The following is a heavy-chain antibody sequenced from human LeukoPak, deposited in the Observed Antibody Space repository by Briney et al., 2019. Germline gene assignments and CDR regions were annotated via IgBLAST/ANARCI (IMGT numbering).Heavy chain of an antibody. CDR1: GGSISSGGYY. CDR3: ARAAITIFGVVPISAAFDI. V-gene: IGHV4-30-2*01. J-gene: IGHJ3*02. D-gene: IGHD3-3*01. Sequence: SQTLSPTCTVSGGSISSGGYYWSWIRQPPGKGLEWLGYIYHSGSTYYNPSLKSRVTISVDRSKNQFSLKLSSVTAADTAVYYCARAAITIFGVVPISAAFDIWGQGTMVTVSS. CDR2: IYHSGST.